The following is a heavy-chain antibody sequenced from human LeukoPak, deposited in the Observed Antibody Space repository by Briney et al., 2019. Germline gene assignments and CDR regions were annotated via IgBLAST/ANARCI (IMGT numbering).Heavy chain of an antibody. J-gene: IGHJ3*02. CDR2: TYYSGST. CDR3: ARGPFRGTGDGALDI. D-gene: IGHD1-26*01. Sequence: PETLSLTCTVSGGSVSSHYWSWIRQPPGKGLEWMGYTYYSGSTHYNPSLTSRVTISVDTSKNQFSLRLSSVTAADTAIYYCARGPFRGTGDGALDIWGQGTMVTVS. CDR1: GGSVSSHY. V-gene: IGHV4-59*02.